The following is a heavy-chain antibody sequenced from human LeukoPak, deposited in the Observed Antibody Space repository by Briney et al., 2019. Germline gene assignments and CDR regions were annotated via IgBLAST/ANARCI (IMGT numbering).Heavy chain of an antibody. CDR2: ISWNSGSI. CDR1: GFTFDDYD. CDR3: AKDFWYYDILTGYYTPYGMDV. V-gene: IGHV3-9*01. D-gene: IGHD3-9*01. J-gene: IGHJ6*02. Sequence: PGGSLRLSCAASGFTFDDYDMHWVRQAPGKGLEWVSGISWNSGSIGYADSVKGRFTISRDNAKNSLYLQMNSLRAEDTALYYCAKDFWYYDILTGYYTPYGMDVWGQGTTVTVSS.